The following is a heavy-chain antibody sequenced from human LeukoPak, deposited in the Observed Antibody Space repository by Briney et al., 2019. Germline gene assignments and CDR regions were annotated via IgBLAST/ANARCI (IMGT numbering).Heavy chain of an antibody. V-gene: IGHV4-34*01. CDR3: AGGSGTNTHDAFDI. Sequence: SETLSLTCAVYGGSFSGYYWSWIRQPPGKGLEWIGEINHSGSTNYNPSLKSRVTISVDTSKNQFSLKLSSVTAADTAVYYCAGGSGTNTHDAFDIWGQGTMVTVSS. CDR2: INHSGST. D-gene: IGHD6-25*01. J-gene: IGHJ3*02. CDR1: GGSFSGYY.